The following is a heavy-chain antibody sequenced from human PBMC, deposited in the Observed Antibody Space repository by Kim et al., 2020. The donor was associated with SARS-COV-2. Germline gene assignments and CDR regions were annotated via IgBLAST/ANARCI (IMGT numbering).Heavy chain of an antibody. CDR3: ARDLRGMDV. J-gene: IGHJ6*02. Sequence: SETLSLTCAVSGGSISSGGYSWSWIRQPPGKGLEWIGYIYHSGSTYYNPSLKSRVTISVDRSKNQFSLKLSSVTAADTAVYYCARDLRGMDVWGRGTTVTVSS. V-gene: IGHV4-30-2*01. CDR2: IYHSGST. D-gene: IGHD4-17*01. CDR1: GGSISSGGYS.